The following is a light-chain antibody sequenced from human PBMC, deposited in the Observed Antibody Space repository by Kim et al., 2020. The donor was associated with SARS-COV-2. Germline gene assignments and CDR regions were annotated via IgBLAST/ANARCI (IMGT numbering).Light chain of an antibody. CDR3: QAWDSSIYV. CDR1: NLGDKY. J-gene: IGLJ1*01. CDR2: RDN. Sequence: VPPGQTASITCSVDNLGDKYAPWYQQKPGQSPVVVIFRDNRRPSGIPERFSGSNSGNTATLTISGTQAMDEADYYCQAWDSSIYVFGTGTKVTVL. V-gene: IGLV3-1*01.